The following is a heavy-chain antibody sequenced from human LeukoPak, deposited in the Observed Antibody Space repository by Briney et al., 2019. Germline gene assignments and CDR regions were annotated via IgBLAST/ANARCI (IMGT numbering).Heavy chain of an antibody. CDR2: IYTSGST. D-gene: IGHD6-13*01. CDR1: GGSISSYY. J-gene: IGHJ5*02. V-gene: IGHV4-4*07. CDR3: ARDRRGIAAAGTSLDP. Sequence: PSETLSLTCTVSGGSISSYYWSWIRQPAGKGLEWIGRIYTSGSTNYNPSLKSRVTMSVDTSKNQFSLKLSSVTAADTAVYYCARDRRGIAAAGTSLDPWGQGTLVTVSS.